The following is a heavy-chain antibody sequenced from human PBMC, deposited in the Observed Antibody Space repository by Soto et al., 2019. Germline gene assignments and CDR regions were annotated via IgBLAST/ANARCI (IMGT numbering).Heavy chain of an antibody. CDR1: GASISSGDCY. CDR3: ARGMTTVTTFDY. V-gene: IGHV4-30-2*01. CDR2: IYHSGST. D-gene: IGHD4-17*01. Sequence: SETLSLTCTVSGASISSGDCYWNWIRQPPGKGLEWIGYIYHSGSTYYNPSLKSRVTISVDRSKNQFSLKLSSVTAADTAVYYCARGMTTVTTFDYWGQGTLVTVSS. J-gene: IGHJ4*02.